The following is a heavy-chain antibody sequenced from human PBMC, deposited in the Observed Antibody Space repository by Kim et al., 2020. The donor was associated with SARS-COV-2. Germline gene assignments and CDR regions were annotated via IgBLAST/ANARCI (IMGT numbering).Heavy chain of an antibody. CDR3: ARDIVGATGIAFDI. Sequence: SVKVSCKASGCTFSSYAICWVRQAPGQGLEWLGGIIPIFGTANYAQKFQGRVTITSDKSTSTAYMELCSLRSEDPAVYYCARDIVGATGIAFDIWGQGTMGTVSS. CDR2: IIPIFGTA. J-gene: IGHJ3*02. CDR1: GCTFSSYA. V-gene: IGHV1-69*06. D-gene: IGHD1-26*01.